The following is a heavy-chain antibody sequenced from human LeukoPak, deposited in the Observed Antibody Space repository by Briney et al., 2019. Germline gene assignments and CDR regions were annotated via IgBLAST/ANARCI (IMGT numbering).Heavy chain of an antibody. Sequence: SETLSLTCTVSGGSISSNYHCGRIRQPPGKGLEWIASIYYSGNTYYNASLKSRVTTSVDTTNNQFSLKLSSVSAADTAVYYCARLGIAATGPAIWGQGTKVTVSS. CDR3: ARLGIAATGPAI. CDR2: IYYSGNT. CDR1: GGSISSNYH. V-gene: IGHV4-39*01. J-gene: IGHJ3*02. D-gene: IGHD6-13*01.